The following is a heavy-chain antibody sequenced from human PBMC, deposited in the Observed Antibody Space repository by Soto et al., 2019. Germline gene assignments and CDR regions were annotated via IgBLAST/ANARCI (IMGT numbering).Heavy chain of an antibody. Sequence: PGGSLRLSCAASGFTFSSYAMSWVRQAPGKGLEWVSAISGSGGSTYYADSVKGRFTISRDNSKNTLYLQMNSLRAEDTAVYYCAKAPLEIQLWPKYYFDYWGQGTLVIVSS. CDR2: ISGSGGST. CDR1: GFTFSSYA. D-gene: IGHD5-18*01. V-gene: IGHV3-23*01. J-gene: IGHJ4*02. CDR3: AKAPLEIQLWPKYYFDY.